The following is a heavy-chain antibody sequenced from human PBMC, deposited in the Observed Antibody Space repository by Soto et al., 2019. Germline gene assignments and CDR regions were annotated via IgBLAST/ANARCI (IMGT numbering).Heavy chain of an antibody. CDR1: GFTFSSYG. Sequence: PGGSLRLSCAASGFTFSSYGMHWVRQAPGKGLEWVAVIWYDGSNKYYADSVKGRFTISRDSSKNTLYLQMNSLRAEDTAVYYCARDSNYDSSGYYTFGGYGMDVWGQGTTVTVSS. V-gene: IGHV3-33*01. J-gene: IGHJ6*02. CDR3: ARDSNYDSSGYYTFGGYGMDV. D-gene: IGHD3-22*01. CDR2: IWYDGSNK.